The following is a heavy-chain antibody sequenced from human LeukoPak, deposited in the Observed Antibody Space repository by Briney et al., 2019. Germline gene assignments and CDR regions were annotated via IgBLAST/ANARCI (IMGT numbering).Heavy chain of an antibody. CDR2: ISWNSGSI. CDR1: GFTFDDYA. Sequence: PGGSLRLSCAASGFTFDDYAMHWVRQAPGKGLEWVSGISWNSGSIGYADSVKGRFTISRDNAKNSLYLQMNSLRAEDTALNYCAKDPFTMGQNAYFDYWGQGTLVTVSS. V-gene: IGHV3-9*01. D-gene: IGHD3-10*01. J-gene: IGHJ4*02. CDR3: AKDPFTMGQNAYFDY.